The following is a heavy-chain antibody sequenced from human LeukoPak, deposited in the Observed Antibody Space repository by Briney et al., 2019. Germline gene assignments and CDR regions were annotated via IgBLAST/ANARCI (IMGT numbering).Heavy chain of an antibody. J-gene: IGHJ6*02. Sequence: TSSETLSLTCAVYGGSFSGYYWSWIRQPPGKGLEWIGEINHSGSTNYNPSLKSRVTISVDTSKNQFSLKLSSVTAADTAVYYCARDGVRSMDVWGQGTTVTVSS. CDR3: ARDGVRSMDV. V-gene: IGHV4-34*01. CDR1: GGSFSGYY. D-gene: IGHD4-17*01. CDR2: INHSGST.